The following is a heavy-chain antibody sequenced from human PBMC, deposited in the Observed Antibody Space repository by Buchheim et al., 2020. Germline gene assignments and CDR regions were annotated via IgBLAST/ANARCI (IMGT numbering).Heavy chain of an antibody. Sequence: QVQLVESGGGVVQPGRSLRLSCAASGFTFSSYGMHWVRQAPGKGLEWVAVISYDGSNKYYADSVKGRFTISRDNSKKTLYLQMNSLRAEDTAVYYCAKVPRSDYSNYDPWGQGTL. CDR3: AKVPRSDYSNYDP. CDR1: GFTFSSYG. D-gene: IGHD4-11*01. J-gene: IGHJ5*02. V-gene: IGHV3-30*18. CDR2: ISYDGSNK.